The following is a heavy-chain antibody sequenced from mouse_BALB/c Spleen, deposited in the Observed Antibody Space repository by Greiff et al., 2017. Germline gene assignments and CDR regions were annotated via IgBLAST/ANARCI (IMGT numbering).Heavy chain of an antibody. CDR3: ARQYGNYGGYAMDY. Sequence: EVQLVESGGGLVQPGGSRKLSCAASGFTFSSFGMHWVRQAPEKGLEWVAYISSGSSTIYYADTVKGRFTISRDNPKNTLFLQMTSLRSEDTAMYYCARQYGNYGGYAMDYWGQGTSVTVSS. CDR2: ISSGSSTI. D-gene: IGHD2-10*02. J-gene: IGHJ4*01. V-gene: IGHV5-17*02. CDR1: GFTFSSFG.